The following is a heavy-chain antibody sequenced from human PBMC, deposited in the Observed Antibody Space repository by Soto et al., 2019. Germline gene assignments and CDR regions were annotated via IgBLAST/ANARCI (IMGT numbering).Heavy chain of an antibody. CDR1: WFSFSTHW. CDR3: AKDLFIAVAGNY. Sequence: GCLRLSCATSWFSFSTHWMSWVRPAPGKGLEWVASVEQDGSEKYYVDTVKGRFIISRDNAKNSLYLQMNSLRAEDTAVYYCAKDLFIAVAGNYWGQGTLVTVSS. J-gene: IGHJ4*02. D-gene: IGHD6-19*01. V-gene: IGHV3-7*05. CDR2: VEQDGSEK.